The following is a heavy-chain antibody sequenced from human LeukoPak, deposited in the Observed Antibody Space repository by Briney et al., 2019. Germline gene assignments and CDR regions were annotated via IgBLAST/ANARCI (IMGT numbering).Heavy chain of an antibody. CDR1: GFTFSSYG. V-gene: IGHV3-33*01. CDR3: ARGRDYYDTYLPIDY. J-gene: IGHJ4*02. CDR2: IWYDGSNK. Sequence: PGGSLRLSCAASGFTFSSYGMHWVRQAPGKGLEWVAVIWYDGSNKYYADSVKGRFTISRDNSKNTLYLQMNCLRAEDTAVYYCARGRDYYDTYLPIDYWGQGTLVTVSS. D-gene: IGHD3-22*01.